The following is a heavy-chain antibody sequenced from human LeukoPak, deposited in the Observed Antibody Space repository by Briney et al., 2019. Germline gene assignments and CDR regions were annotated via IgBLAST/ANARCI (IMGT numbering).Heavy chain of an antibody. CDR2: INPSGGST. Sequence: ASVKVSCKASGYTFTSYYMHWVRQAPGQGLEWMGIINPSGGSTSYAQKFQGRVTMTRDTSTSTVYMELSSLRSEDTAVYYCARDFGQYSYAPRDNWFDPWGQGTLVTVSP. V-gene: IGHV1-46*01. CDR1: GYTFTSYY. J-gene: IGHJ5*02. CDR3: ARDFGQYSYAPRDNWFDP. D-gene: IGHD5-18*01.